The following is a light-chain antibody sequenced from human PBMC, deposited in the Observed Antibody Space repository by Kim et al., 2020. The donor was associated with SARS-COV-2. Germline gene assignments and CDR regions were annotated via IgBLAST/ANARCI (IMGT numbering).Light chain of an antibody. CDR3: QTWGTGFRM. CDR1: SGHSTYT. V-gene: IGLV4-69*01. Sequence: QPVLTQSPSASASLGASVKLTCTLSSGHSTYTIAWHQQQPEKGPRYLMKVNSDGSHSKGDGIPDRFSGSSSGAERYLTISSLQSDDEADYYCQTWGTGFRMFGGGTQLTV. CDR2: VNSDGSH. J-gene: IGLJ3*02.